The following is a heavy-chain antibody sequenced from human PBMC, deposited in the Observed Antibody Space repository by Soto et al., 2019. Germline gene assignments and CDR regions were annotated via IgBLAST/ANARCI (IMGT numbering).Heavy chain of an antibody. CDR2: ISGSGGST. D-gene: IGHD3-3*01. CDR1: GVTFSSFA. Sequence: VGSLRLSCVASGVTFSSFAMSWVRQAPGKGLEWVSTISGSGGSTYYADSVKGRLTISRDNSKNTLSLHINSLRAEDTAVYYCAKAETYDFWSGLHFDYWGQGTLVTVSS. V-gene: IGHV3-23*01. J-gene: IGHJ4*02. CDR3: AKAETYDFWSGLHFDY.